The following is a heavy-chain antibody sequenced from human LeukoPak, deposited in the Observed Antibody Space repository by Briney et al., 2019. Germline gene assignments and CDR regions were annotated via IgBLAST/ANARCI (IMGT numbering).Heavy chain of an antibody. CDR1: GGSISSGSYY. CDR2: IYTSGST. D-gene: IGHD3-22*01. CDR3: ARYPTYDSSGRHY. J-gene: IGHJ4*02. V-gene: IGHV4-61*02. Sequence: SETLSLTCTVSGGSISSGSYYWSWIRQPAGKGLEWIGRIYTSGSTNYNPSLKSRVTISVDTSKNQFSLKLSSVTAAVTAVYYCARYPTYDSSGRHYWGQGTLVTVSS.